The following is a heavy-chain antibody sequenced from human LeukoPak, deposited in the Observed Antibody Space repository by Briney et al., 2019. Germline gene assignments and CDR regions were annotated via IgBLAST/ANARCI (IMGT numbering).Heavy chain of an antibody. CDR1: EFSFSTYE. D-gene: IGHD4-11*01. J-gene: IGHJ6*02. Sequence: GGSLRLSCAASEFSFSTYEMIWARQAPGKGLEWVSYISDSGTSTYYADSVQGRFTVSRDNAKNSLFLQMNSLRAEDTAVYYCARRLPSYGMDVWGQGATVTVS. CDR2: ISDSGTST. CDR3: ARRLPSYGMDV. V-gene: IGHV3-48*03.